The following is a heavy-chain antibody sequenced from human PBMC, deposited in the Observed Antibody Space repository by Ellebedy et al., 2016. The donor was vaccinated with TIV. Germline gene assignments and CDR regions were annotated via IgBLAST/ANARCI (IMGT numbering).Heavy chain of an antibody. D-gene: IGHD1-26*01. CDR3: ARAGGSYADFDY. Sequence: AASVKVSCKASGGTFSSYDIRWVRQAPGQGLEGMGWINPNSGGTNYAQKFQGWVTMTRDTSISTAYMELSRLRSDDTAVYYCARAGGSYADFDYWGQGTLVTVSS. CDR2: INPNSGGT. CDR1: GGTFSSYD. V-gene: IGHV1-2*04. J-gene: IGHJ4*02.